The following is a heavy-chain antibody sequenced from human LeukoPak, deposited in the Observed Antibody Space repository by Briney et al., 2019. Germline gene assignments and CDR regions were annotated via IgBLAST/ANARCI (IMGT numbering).Heavy chain of an antibody. V-gene: IGHV3-23*01. D-gene: IGHD5-18*01. Sequence: GGSLRLSCAASGFTFSSYAMTWVRQAPGKGLEWVSGISGSGGSTYYADSVKGRFTASRDNSKKTVYLQMNSLRAEDTAVYYCARDRIQLWSHDYWGQGTLVTVSS. J-gene: IGHJ4*02. CDR3: ARDRIQLWSHDY. CDR1: GFTFSSYA. CDR2: ISGSGGST.